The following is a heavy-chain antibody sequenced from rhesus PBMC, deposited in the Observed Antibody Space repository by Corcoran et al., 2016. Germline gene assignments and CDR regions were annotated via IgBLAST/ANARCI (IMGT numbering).Heavy chain of an antibody. D-gene: IGHD4-35*01. CDR1: GGSSRSNY. J-gene: IGHJ3*01. CDR2: IYVSGRRP. V-gene: IGHV4S11*01. CDR3: ARETPAYGNPIRFDF. Sequence: QVQLQESGPGLVKPLETLSLTCAVSGGSSRSNYWSLIRQPLGKGLEGIGYIYVSGRRPNYTPTLKDRVTRSLVTSQTQFSLKLSSVTAADTAVYYCARETPAYGNPIRFDFWGQGLRVTVSS.